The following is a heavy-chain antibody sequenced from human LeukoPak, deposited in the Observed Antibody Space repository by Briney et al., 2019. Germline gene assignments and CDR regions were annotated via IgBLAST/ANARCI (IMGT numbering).Heavy chain of an antibody. CDR2: ISYRGST. CDR3: VRVRTGTSCYDY. CDR1: GGSISSSDSH. D-gene: IGHD2-2*01. V-gene: IGHV4-30-4*01. Sequence: SETLSLTCTVSGGSISSSDSHWSWIRQSPGKGLEWIGYISYRGSTSYNPSLRSRPTISIDTSQNQFSLKLTSVTAADTAVYYCVRVRTGTSCYDYWGQGTLVTVSP. J-gene: IGHJ4*02.